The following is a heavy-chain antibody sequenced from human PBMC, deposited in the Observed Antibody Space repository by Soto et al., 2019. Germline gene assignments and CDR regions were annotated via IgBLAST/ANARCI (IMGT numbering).Heavy chain of an antibody. Sequence: GGSLRLSCAASGFTVSGNYMNWVRQAPGRGLEWVSVIFPGGDTYYPDSVKGRFTISRDISKDTVYLQMNSLRAEDTAMYYCARVDPPAKSWGRGTLVTVSS. CDR3: ARVDPPAKS. CDR1: GFTVSGNY. CDR2: IFPGGDT. J-gene: IGHJ5*02. V-gene: IGHV3-53*01. D-gene: IGHD2-2*01.